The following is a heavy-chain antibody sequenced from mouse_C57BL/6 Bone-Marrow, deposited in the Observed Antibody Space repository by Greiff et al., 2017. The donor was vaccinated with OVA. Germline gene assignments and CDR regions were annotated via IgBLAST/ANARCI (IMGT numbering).Heavy chain of an antibody. J-gene: IGHJ3*01. D-gene: IGHD2-1*01. CDR2: INPSTGGT. V-gene: IGHV1-42*01. CDR1: GYSFTGYY. CDR3: ARWGGKGAY. Sequence: VQLQQSGPELVKPGASVKISCKASGYSFTGYYMNWVKQSPEKSLEWIGEINPSTGGTTYNQKFKAKATLTVEKSSSTAYMQLKSLTSEDSAVYYCARWGGKGAYWGQGTLVTVSA.